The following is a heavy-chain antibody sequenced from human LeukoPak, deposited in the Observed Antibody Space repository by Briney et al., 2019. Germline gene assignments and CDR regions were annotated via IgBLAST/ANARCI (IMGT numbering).Heavy chain of an antibody. D-gene: IGHD3-22*01. V-gene: IGHV1-2*02. Sequence: GASVKVSCKASGYTFTGYYIDWVRQAPGQGLEWMGRINPNSGGTNYAQKFQGRVTMTGDTSTSTAYMELSRLRSDDTAVYYCARADDSSGYTDYWGQGTLVTVSS. CDR2: INPNSGGT. J-gene: IGHJ4*02. CDR3: ARADDSSGYTDY. CDR1: GYTFTGYY.